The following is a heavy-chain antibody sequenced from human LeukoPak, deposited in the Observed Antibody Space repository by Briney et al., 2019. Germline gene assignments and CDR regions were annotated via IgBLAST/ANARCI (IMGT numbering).Heavy chain of an antibody. V-gene: IGHV4-39*07. CDR1: GGSISSRSYY. CDR3: TFNLGSGSYAFDI. D-gene: IGHD3-10*01. CDR2: IFYSGST. J-gene: IGHJ3*02. Sequence: PSETLSLTCTVSGGSISSRSYYGGWIRQPPGKGLEWIGSIFYSGSTYYNPSLKSRVTISEDTSKHQFSLKLSSVTAADTAVYYCTFNLGSGSYAFDIWGQGTLVTVSS.